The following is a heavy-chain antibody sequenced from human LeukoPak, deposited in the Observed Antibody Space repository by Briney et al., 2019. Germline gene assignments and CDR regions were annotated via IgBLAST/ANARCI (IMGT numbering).Heavy chain of an antibody. V-gene: IGHV4-59*08. J-gene: IGHJ4*03. Sequence: SETLSLSRTVSLGSPSGDYWSCVCQPPGKGLWWIGYISITGGANYNPSLKSRVTISVDTSKNQFSPKVSSVTAADTAVYYCASNYYGSGSLDYWGQGGLV. CDR1: LGSPSGDY. CDR2: ISITGGA. D-gene: IGHD3-10*01. CDR3: ASNYYGSGSLDY.